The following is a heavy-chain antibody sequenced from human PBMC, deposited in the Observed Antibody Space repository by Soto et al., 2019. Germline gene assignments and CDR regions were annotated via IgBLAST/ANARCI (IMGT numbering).Heavy chain of an antibody. Sequence: QVLLVESGGGVVQPGRSLRLSCAGSGFAFSIYAMLWVRQAPGKGLEWVAVMSHDGINRYYADAVKGRFTISRDNSKNTVYLEVNSPRAEDTAVYFCARSSGVPTPDFDYWGQGTLVTVSS. CDR2: MSHDGINR. D-gene: IGHD3-10*01. J-gene: IGHJ4*02. V-gene: IGHV3-30-3*01. CDR1: GFAFSIYA. CDR3: ARSSGVPTPDFDY.